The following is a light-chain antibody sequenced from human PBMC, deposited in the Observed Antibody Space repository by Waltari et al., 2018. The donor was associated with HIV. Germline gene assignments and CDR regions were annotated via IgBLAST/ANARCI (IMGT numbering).Light chain of an antibody. Sequence: QSALTQPPSASGSPGQSVTISCTGISSDVGDYNYVSWYQQHPGKAPQLMIYEVNKRPSGVPDRFSGSKSGNTASLTVSGLQAEDEADYYCSSYVGSNIVFGGGTKLTVL. CDR3: SSYVGSNIV. V-gene: IGLV2-8*01. J-gene: IGLJ3*02. CDR2: EVN. CDR1: SSDVGDYNY.